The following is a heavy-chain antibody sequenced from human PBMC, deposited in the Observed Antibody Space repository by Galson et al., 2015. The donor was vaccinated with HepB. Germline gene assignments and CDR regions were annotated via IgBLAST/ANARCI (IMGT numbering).Heavy chain of an antibody. CDR1: GFAFSNYY. CDR3: AREGGEEEWLIKDAFDI. Sequence: SLRLSCAASGFAFSNYYMSWIRQAPGKGLEWVAYIDSSGSITHYADSVKGRFTISRDNAKSSLSLQMSSLRAEDTAVYYCAREGGEEEWLIKDAFDIWGQGTMVSVSS. D-gene: IGHD3-16*01. V-gene: IGHV3-11*01. J-gene: IGHJ3*02. CDR2: IDSSGSIT.